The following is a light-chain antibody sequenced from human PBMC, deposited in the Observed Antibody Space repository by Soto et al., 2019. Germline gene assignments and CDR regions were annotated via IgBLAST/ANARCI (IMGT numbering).Light chain of an antibody. Sequence: QTVVTQSPSASASLGASVKLTCTLSSGHISYAIAWHQQQPEKGPRYLMKLNSDGSHSKGDGIPDRFSGSSSGAERYLTISSLQSEDEADYYCQTWGTGTLVFGGGTKLTVL. CDR1: SGHISYA. CDR2: LNSDGSH. CDR3: QTWGTGTLV. V-gene: IGLV4-69*01. J-gene: IGLJ2*01.